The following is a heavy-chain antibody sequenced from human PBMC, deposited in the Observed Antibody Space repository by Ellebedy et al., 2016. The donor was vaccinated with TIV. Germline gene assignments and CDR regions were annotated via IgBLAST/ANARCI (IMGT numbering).Heavy chain of an antibody. V-gene: IGHV3-53*01. Sequence: GGSLRLXXAASGFTVSSNYMSWVRQAPGKGLEWVSVIYSGGSTYHADSVKGRFTISRDNSKNTLYLQMNSLRAEDTAVYYCVRGIAVSGSYYFDYWGQGTLVTVSS. D-gene: IGHD6-19*01. J-gene: IGHJ4*02. CDR2: IYSGGST. CDR1: GFTVSSNY. CDR3: VRGIAVSGSYYFDY.